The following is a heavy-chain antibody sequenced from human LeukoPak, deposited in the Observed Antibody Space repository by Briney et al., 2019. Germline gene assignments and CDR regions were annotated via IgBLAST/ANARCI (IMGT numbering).Heavy chain of an antibody. Sequence: GGSLRLSCAASGFTFSSYAMSWVRQAPGKGLEWVSAISGSGGSTYYADSVKGRFTISRDNSKNTLYLQMNSLRAEDMAVYYCAKDDSYGREYFDYWGQGTLVTVSS. CDR2: ISGSGGST. J-gene: IGHJ4*02. D-gene: IGHD5-18*01. V-gene: IGHV3-23*01. CDR3: AKDDSYGREYFDY. CDR1: GFTFSSYA.